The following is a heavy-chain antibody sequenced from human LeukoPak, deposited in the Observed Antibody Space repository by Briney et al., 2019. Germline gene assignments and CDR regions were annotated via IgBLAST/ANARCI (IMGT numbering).Heavy chain of an antibody. Sequence: SETPSLTCTVSGASIGTADYYWGWIRQTPGKALEWIGSIYYAGYTYYNPSLKSRVTMSLDTAKDQISLRLTSVTAADTAVYFCARNTYGHLNWFDPWGQGTLVTVSS. D-gene: IGHD3-10*01. V-gene: IGHV4-39*07. J-gene: IGHJ5*02. CDR3: ARNTYGHLNWFDP. CDR2: IYYAGYT. CDR1: GASIGTADYY.